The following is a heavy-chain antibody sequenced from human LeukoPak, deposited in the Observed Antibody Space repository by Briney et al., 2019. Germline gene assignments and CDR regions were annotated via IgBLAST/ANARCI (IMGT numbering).Heavy chain of an antibody. V-gene: IGHV4-59*12. CDR2: VHYTGST. CDR1: GGSISSNY. D-gene: IGHD7-27*01. Sequence: SETLSLTCTVSGGSISSNYWSWIRQPPGKGLEWIGYVHYTGSTNYNPSLKSRVSISVDTSKNKFSLKLNSVTAADTAVYYCAREPGDYWGQGTLVTVSS. J-gene: IGHJ4*02. CDR3: AREPGDY.